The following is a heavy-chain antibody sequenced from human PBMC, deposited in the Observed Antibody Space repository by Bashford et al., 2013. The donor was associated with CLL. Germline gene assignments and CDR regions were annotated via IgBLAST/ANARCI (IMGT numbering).Heavy chain of an antibody. CDR1: GGSISSGSYY. V-gene: IGHV4-61*02. CDR2: IYTSGST. CDR3: ARVRIAPRPYYGMDV. J-gene: IGHJ6*02. D-gene: IGHD6-6*01. Sequence: SETLSLTCTVSGGSISSGSYYWSWIRQPAGKGLEWIGRIYTSGSTNYNPSLKSRVTISVDTSKNQFSLRLRSVTAADTAVYYCARVRIAPRPYYGMDVWGQGTTVTVSS.